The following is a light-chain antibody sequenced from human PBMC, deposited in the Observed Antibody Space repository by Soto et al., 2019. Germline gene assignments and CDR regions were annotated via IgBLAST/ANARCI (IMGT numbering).Light chain of an antibody. Sequence: DIEMTQSPSTLSASVGDRLTITCRASQTIRRWLAWYQQRPGKAPKVLMYDASTLESGVPARFSGSGSETEFTLTISSLQPEDSATYYCQHYNSDPWTFGQGNKVEIK. CDR3: QHYNSDPWT. J-gene: IGKJ1*01. CDR2: DAS. CDR1: QTIRRW. V-gene: IGKV1-5*01.